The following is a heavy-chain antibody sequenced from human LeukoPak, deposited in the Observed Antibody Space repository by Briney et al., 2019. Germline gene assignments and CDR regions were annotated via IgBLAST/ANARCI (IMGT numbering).Heavy chain of an antibody. CDR2: IKQDGSEE. V-gene: IGHV3-7*03. CDR1: GFTFSSYW. CDR3: ARVQLGGSWFFDL. D-gene: IGHD5-12*01. J-gene: IGHJ2*01. Sequence: GGSLRLSCAASGFTFSSYWMSWVRQAPGTGLEWVANIKQDGSEEYYVDSVRGRLTISRDNAKNSLYLQMNSLRAEDTAVYYCARVQLGGSWFFDLWGRGTLVTVSS.